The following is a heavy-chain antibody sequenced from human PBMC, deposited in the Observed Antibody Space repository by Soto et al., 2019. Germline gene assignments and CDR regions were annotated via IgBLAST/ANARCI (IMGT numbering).Heavy chain of an antibody. Sequence: LSLTCTVSGGSISSYYWSWIRQPPGKGLEWIGYIYYSGSTNYNPSLKSRVTISVDTSKNQFSLKLSSVTAADTAVYYCARDRASSSWYNWFDPWGQGTLVTVSS. V-gene: IGHV4-59*01. CDR2: IYYSGST. CDR1: GGSISSYY. J-gene: IGHJ5*02. CDR3: ARDRASSSWYNWFDP. D-gene: IGHD6-13*01.